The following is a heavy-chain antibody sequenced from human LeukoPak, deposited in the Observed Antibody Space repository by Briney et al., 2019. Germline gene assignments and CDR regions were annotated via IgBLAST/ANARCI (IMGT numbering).Heavy chain of an antibody. CDR1: GFTFNSYT. J-gene: IGHJ3*02. Sequence: GGSLRLSCAASGFTFNSYTMNWIRQAPGKGLEWVSSISSSSSYIYYADSVKGRFTISRDDAKNSLYLQMNRLRAEDTAVYYCAREQTSSWETAFDIWGQGTVVTVSS. CDR2: ISSSSSYI. D-gene: IGHD1-26*01. V-gene: IGHV3-21*01. CDR3: AREQTSSWETAFDI.